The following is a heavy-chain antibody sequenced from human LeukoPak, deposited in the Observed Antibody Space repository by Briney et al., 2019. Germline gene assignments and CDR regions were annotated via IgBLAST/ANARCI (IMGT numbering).Heavy chain of an antibody. CDR1: GGTFSTYA. D-gene: IGHD3-3*01. J-gene: IGHJ5*02. Sequence: SVKVSCKASGGTFSTYAINWVRQAPGQGLEWMGRIIPILGIVNYAQKFQGRVTMTTDTSTSTAYMELSSLRAEDTAVYYCARRITIFGVVIITPWGQGTLVTVSS. V-gene: IGHV1-69*04. CDR3: ARRITIFGVVIITP. CDR2: IIPILGIV.